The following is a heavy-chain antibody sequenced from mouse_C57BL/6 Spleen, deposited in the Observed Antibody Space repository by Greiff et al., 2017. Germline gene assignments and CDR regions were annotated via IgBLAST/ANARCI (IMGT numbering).Heavy chain of an antibody. V-gene: IGHV1-50*01. D-gene: IGHD2-2*01. J-gene: IGHJ2*01. CDR3: ARGGYPGEY. CDR1: GYTFTSYW. CDR2: IDPSDSYT. Sequence: QVQLQQPGAELVKPGASVKLSCKASGYTFTSYWMPWVHQTPGQGLEWIGEIDPSDSYTYYQQKFKGKATLTVDTSSITAYMQLSSLTSEDSAVNYCARGGYPGEYWGKGTTLTVSS.